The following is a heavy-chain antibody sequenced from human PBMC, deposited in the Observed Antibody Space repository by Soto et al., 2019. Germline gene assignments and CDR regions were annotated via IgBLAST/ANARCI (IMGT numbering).Heavy chain of an antibody. J-gene: IGHJ4*02. Sequence: QVQLVESGGGLVKPGGSLRLSCAASGFTCSDYYMSWIRQAPGKGLEWVSYISSSSSYTNYADSVKSRFTIPRDNPKNSLHLQMNSLIAEDTAVYYCASSLRSGWPIDYWGQGTLVTVSS. D-gene: IGHD6-19*01. CDR2: ISSSSSYT. CDR3: ASSLRSGWPIDY. V-gene: IGHV3-11*06. CDR1: GFTCSDYY.